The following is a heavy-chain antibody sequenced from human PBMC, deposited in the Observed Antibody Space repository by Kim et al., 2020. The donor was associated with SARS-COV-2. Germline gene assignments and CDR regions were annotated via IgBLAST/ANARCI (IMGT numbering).Heavy chain of an antibody. J-gene: IGHJ4*02. CDR1: GGSISSSNS. V-gene: IGHV4-4*02. Sequence: SETLSLTCAVSGGSISSSNSWSWVRQPPGKGLGWSGEIYHSGSTNYNPSLKSRVTISVDKSKNQFSLKLSSVTAADTAVYYCARFKRGGGSYYVDYWGQGTLVTVSS. D-gene: IGHD1-26*01. CDR2: IYHSGST. CDR3: ARFKRGGGSYYVDY.